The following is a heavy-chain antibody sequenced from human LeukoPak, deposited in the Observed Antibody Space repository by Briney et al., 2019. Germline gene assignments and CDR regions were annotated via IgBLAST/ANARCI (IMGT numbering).Heavy chain of an antibody. CDR1: GFTFSYYK. CDR3: ARENFQY. J-gene: IGHJ4*02. CDR2: IKPDGSDQ. Sequence: PGGSLRLSCAASGFTFSYYKMNWVRQAPGKGLEWVANIKPDGSDQYYVDSVKGRFTISRDNAKNSLYLQMNSLRAEDTAVYYCARENFQYWAQGTLVTVSS. V-gene: IGHV3-7*04.